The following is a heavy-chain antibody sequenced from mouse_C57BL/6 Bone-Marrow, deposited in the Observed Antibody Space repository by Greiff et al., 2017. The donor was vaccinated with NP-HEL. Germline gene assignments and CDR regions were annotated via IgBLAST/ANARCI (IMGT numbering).Heavy chain of an antibody. CDR3: ARLGLRFPYYYAMDY. Sequence: EVQLQQSGPELVKPGASVKISCKASGYTFTDYYMNWVKQSHGKSLEWIGDINPNNGGTSYNQKFKGKATLTVDKSSSTAYMELRSLTSEDSAVYYCARLGLRFPYYYAMDYWGQGTSVTVSS. CDR2: INPNNGGT. D-gene: IGHD3-3*01. J-gene: IGHJ4*01. V-gene: IGHV1-26*01. CDR1: GYTFTDYY.